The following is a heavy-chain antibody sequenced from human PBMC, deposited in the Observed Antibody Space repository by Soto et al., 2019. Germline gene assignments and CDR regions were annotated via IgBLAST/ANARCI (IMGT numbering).Heavy chain of an antibody. V-gene: IGHV1-8*01. Sequence: ASVKVSCKASGYTFTSYDINWVRQATGQGLEWMGWMNPNSGNTGYAQKFQGRVTMTRNTFISTAYMELSSLRSEDTAVYYCARTYYYDSSGYYLPSRDYGMDVWGQGTTVTVSS. D-gene: IGHD3-22*01. CDR3: ARTYYYDSSGYYLPSRDYGMDV. CDR2: MNPNSGNT. J-gene: IGHJ6*02. CDR1: GYTFTSYD.